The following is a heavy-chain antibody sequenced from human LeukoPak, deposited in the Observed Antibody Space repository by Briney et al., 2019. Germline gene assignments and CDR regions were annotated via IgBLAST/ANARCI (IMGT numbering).Heavy chain of an antibody. J-gene: IGHJ5*02. CDR2: VAHDGTVK. CDR3: ARDPFPTIYDSSGYLVNWFDP. Sequence: GGSLRLSCVGSGFTFSNYGMHWVRQAPDKGLEWVAVVAHDGTVKYYADPVKGRFTISRDNGKKTLYLEMTSLRPEDTAVYYCARDPFPTIYDSSGYLVNWFDPWGQGTLVTVSS. CDR1: GFTFSNYG. V-gene: IGHV3-30*03. D-gene: IGHD3-22*01.